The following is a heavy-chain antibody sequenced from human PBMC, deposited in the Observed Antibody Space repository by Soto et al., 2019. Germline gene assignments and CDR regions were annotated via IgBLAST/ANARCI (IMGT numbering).Heavy chain of an antibody. Sequence: GESLKISCKGSGYSFTSYWIGWVRQMPGKGLEWMGIIYPGGSDTRYSPSFQGQVTISADKSISTAYLQWSSLKASDTAMYYCARHRNTYYYGSGYAFDIWGQGTMVTVSS. CDR2: IYPGGSDT. CDR1: GYSFTSYW. J-gene: IGHJ3*02. D-gene: IGHD3-10*01. CDR3: ARHRNTYYYGSGYAFDI. V-gene: IGHV5-51*01.